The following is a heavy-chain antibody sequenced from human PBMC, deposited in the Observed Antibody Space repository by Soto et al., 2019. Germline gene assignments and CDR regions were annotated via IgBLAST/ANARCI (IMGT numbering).Heavy chain of an antibody. V-gene: IGHV3-30*18. CDR1: GFTFSSYG. CDR3: AKGYDDHGF. D-gene: IGHD5-12*01. Sequence: QVQLVESGGGVVQPGRSLRLSCAASGFTFSSYGMHWVRQAPGKGLEWVAVISYDGSNKYYADSVKGRFTISRDNSKNTLYLQMNSLRAEDTAVYYCAKGYDDHGFWRQGTLVTVSS. CDR2: ISYDGSNK. J-gene: IGHJ4*02.